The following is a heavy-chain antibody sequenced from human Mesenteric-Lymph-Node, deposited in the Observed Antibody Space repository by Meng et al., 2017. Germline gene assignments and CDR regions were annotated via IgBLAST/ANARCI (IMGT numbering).Heavy chain of an antibody. V-gene: IGHV4-39*07. J-gene: IGHJ5*02. CDR1: GGPISSSSYY. CDR2: IYYSGST. Sequence: SETLSLTCTVPGGPISSSSYYWGWIRQPPGKGLEWIGSIYYSGSTYYNPSPKSRVTISVDTSKNQFSLKLSSVTAADTAVYYCARVRHASLRYFDWLFNWFDPWGQGNLVTVSS. CDR3: ARVRHASLRYFDWLFNWFDP. D-gene: IGHD3-9*01.